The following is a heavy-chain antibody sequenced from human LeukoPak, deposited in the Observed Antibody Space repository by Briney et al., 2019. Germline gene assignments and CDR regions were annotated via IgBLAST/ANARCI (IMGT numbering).Heavy chain of an antibody. J-gene: IGHJ5*02. V-gene: IGHV3-30*04. CDR3: AKSAFIVVASSRTWFDP. D-gene: IGHD3-22*01. CDR2: ISYDGSNK. CDR1: GFTFSSYA. Sequence: GGSLRLSCAASGFTFSSYAMHWVRQAPGKGLEWVAVISYDGSNKYYADSVKGRFTISRDNSKNTLYLQMNSLRIEDTALYYCAKSAFIVVASSRTWFDPWGQGTLVTVSS.